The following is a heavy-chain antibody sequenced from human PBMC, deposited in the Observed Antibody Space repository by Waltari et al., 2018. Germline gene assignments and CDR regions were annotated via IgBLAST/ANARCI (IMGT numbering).Heavy chain of an antibody. CDR3: AGWTTVVAFDI. D-gene: IGHD4-17*01. Sequence: QVQLVQSGAEVKKPGASVKVSCKASGYTFTGYYMHWVRQAPGQGLEWMGWMNPNSGNTGYAQKFQGRVTMTRNTSISTAYMELSSLRSEDTAVYYCAGWTTVVAFDIWGQGTMVTVSS. CDR2: MNPNSGNT. J-gene: IGHJ3*02. CDR1: GYTFTGYY. V-gene: IGHV1-8*02.